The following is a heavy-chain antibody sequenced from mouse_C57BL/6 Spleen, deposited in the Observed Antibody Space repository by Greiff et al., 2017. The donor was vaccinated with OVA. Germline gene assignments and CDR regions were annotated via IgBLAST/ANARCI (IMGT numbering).Heavy chain of an antibody. CDR3: ARSRTGTEGFAY. V-gene: IGHV1-18*01. CDR2: INPNNGGT. CDR1: GYTFTDYN. J-gene: IGHJ3*01. D-gene: IGHD4-1*01. Sequence: EVQLQQSGPELVKPGASVKIPCKASGYTFTDYNMDWVKQSHGKSLEWIGDINPNNGGTIYNQKFKGKATLTVDKSSSTAYMELRSLTSEDTAVDYCARSRTGTEGFAYWGQGTLVTVSA.